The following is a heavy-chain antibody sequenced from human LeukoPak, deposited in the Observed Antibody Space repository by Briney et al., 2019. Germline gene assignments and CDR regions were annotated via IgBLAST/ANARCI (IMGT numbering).Heavy chain of an antibody. Sequence: GGSLRLSCAASGFPFSSYVMHWVRQAPGKGLEWVAIIRSDGSDKYYADSVKGRFTISRDNSKSTLYLQLSSLRAEDTAVYYCAGSYGDATFDYWGQGTLVTVSS. D-gene: IGHD4-17*01. CDR2: IRSDGSDK. CDR3: AGSYGDATFDY. V-gene: IGHV3-30*02. J-gene: IGHJ4*02. CDR1: GFPFSSYV.